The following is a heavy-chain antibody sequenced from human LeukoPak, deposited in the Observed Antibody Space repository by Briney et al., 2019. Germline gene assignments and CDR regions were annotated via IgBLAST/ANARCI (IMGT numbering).Heavy chain of an antibody. J-gene: IGHJ4*02. V-gene: IGHV3-7*03. CDR3: ARSPGIAVAGTYYFDY. CDR1: GFTFSSYW. D-gene: IGHD6-19*01. Sequence: GGSLRLSCAASGFTFSSYWMSWVRQAPGKGLEWVANIKQDGSEKFYVDSVKGRFTISRDNSKNTLYLQMNSLRAEDTAVYYCARSPGIAVAGTYYFDYWGQGTLVTVSS. CDR2: IKQDGSEK.